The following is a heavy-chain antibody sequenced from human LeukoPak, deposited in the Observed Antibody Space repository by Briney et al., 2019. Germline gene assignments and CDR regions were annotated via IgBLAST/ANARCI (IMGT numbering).Heavy chain of an antibody. CDR3: ARDHLLDTAMVLEYVYYYGMDV. V-gene: IGHV3-7*01. CDR1: GSTFSSYW. D-gene: IGHD5-18*01. CDR2: IKQDGSEK. J-gene: IGHJ6*02. Sequence: PGGSLRLSCAASGSTFSSYWMSWVRQAPGKGLEWVANIKQDGSEKYYVDSVKGRFTLSRDNAKNSLYLQMNSLRAEHTAVYYCARDHLLDTAMVLEYVYYYGMDVWGQGTTVTVSS.